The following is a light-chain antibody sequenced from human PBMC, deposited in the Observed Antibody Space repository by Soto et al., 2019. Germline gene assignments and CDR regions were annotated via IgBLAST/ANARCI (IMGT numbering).Light chain of an antibody. CDR1: QSISTY. V-gene: IGKV1-5*01. J-gene: IGKJ2*02. Sequence: DIQMTQFPSTLSASVGDRVTITCRSSQSISTYLAWYQVKPGTAPKLLVYDAFTLENGVPSRFRGSGSGTEFTLAISSLQPGDFAGYDCQQYNSFAPCTFGQGNKLDIK. CDR3: QQYNSFAPCT. CDR2: DAF.